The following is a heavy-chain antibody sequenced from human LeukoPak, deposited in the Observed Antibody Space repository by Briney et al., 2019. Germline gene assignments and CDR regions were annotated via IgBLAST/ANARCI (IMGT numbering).Heavy chain of an antibody. CDR1: GFTFSSYG. V-gene: IGHV3-74*01. CDR3: ARVGYDYVWGSYLNYYYYYMDV. D-gene: IGHD3-16*02. CDR2: INSDGSST. Sequence: PGGSLRLSCAASGFTFSSYGMLWVRQAPGKGLVWVSRINSDGSSTSYADSVEGRFTISRDNAKNTLYLQMNSLRAEDTAVYYCARVGYDYVWGSYLNYYYYYMDVWGKGTTVAVSS. J-gene: IGHJ6*03.